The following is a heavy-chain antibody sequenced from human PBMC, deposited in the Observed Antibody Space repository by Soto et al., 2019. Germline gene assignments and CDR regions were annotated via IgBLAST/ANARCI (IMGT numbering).Heavy chain of an antibody. CDR3: AREYYGLLTGYYADY. CDR1: GFPFSSYW. Sequence: EVQLVESGGDLVQRGGSLRLSCAASGFPFSSYWMHWVRHTPGKGLDWVARISGDGVTTYYADSVTGRFTVSRDNAKKTLSLQISGLRAGDTAVYYCAREYYGLLTGYYADYWGQGTLVSVSS. D-gene: IGHD3-9*01. V-gene: IGHV3-74*01. J-gene: IGHJ4*02. CDR2: ISGDGVTT.